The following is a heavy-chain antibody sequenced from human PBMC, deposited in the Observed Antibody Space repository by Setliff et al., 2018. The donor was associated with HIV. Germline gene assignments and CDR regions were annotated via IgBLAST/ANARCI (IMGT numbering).Heavy chain of an antibody. D-gene: IGHD5-18*01. CDR1: GYTFSSYW. Sequence: PGGSLRLSCAASGYTFSSYWMAWVRQCPGKGLEWVANIQQHGSEIHYADSVEGRFSISRDNTKNSLYLQMNSLRVEDTAVYYCARSLYSGGLDYWGQGTLVTVSS. CDR3: ARSLYSGGLDY. J-gene: IGHJ4*02. CDR2: IQQHGSEI. V-gene: IGHV3-7*05.